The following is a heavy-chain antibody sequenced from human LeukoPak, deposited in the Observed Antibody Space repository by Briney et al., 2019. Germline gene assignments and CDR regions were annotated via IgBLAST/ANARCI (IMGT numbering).Heavy chain of an antibody. CDR3: TADGNCQTTSCY. D-gene: IGHD2-2*01. J-gene: IGHJ4*02. CDR2: IKSNGDGGTK. CDR1: GFTFSNAW. V-gene: IGHV3-15*01. Sequence: GGSLRLSCTASGFTFSNAWMSWVRQAPGKGLEWIGRIKSNGDGGTKEFAAPVKGRFTISRDDSKNTLYLQMNSLETEDTAVYYCTADGNCQTTSCYWGRGALVTVSS.